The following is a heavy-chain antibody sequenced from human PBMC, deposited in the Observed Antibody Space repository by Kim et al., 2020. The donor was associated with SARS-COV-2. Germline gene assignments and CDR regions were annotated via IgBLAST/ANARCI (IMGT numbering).Heavy chain of an antibody. CDR3: ARGNYHESLSLSVYYNGMDV. J-gene: IGHJ6*02. CDR2: ISYDGSNK. D-gene: IGHD3-22*01. CDR1: GLTFDDSA. Sequence: GGSLRLSCAASGLTFDDSAMNWVRQAPGKGLEWLAVISYDGSNKDYADSVKGRFTISRDNSKRTLYLQMNSLRVEDTGVYYCARGNYHESLSLSVYYNGMDVGGQGTT. V-gene: IGHV3-30-3*01.